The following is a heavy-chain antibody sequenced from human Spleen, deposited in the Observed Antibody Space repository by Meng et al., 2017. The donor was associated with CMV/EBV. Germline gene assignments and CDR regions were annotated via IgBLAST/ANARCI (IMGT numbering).Heavy chain of an antibody. J-gene: IGHJ5*02. Sequence: ISRSDFYWGRIRQPPGKRLEWIGTIYYSGSTYYNPSLKSRVTISVDTSKNQFSLKLRFVTAADTAVYYCARETHCTTTNCFSNWFDPWGQGTLVTVSS. CDR1: ISRSDFY. CDR3: ARETHCTTTNCFSNWFDP. V-gene: IGHV4-39*07. CDR2: IYYSGST. D-gene: IGHD2-2*01.